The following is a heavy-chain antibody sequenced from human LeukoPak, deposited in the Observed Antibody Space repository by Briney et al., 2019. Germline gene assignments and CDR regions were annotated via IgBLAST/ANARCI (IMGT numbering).Heavy chain of an antibody. CDR1: GGTFSSYA. V-gene: IGHV1-69*01. D-gene: IGHD2-2*01. J-gene: IGHJ4*02. CDR3: ARYSLRSTSLDY. CDR2: IIPNFGTA. Sequence: ASVKVSCKASGGTFSSYAISWVRQAPGQGLEWMGGIIPNFGTANYAQKFQGRVTITADESTSTAYMELSSLRSEDTAVYYCARYSLRSTSLDYWGQGTLVTVSS.